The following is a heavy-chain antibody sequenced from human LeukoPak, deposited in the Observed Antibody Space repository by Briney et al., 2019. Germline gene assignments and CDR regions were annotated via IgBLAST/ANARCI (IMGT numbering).Heavy chain of an antibody. CDR3: ATGVIRKYHFDY. CDR1: GYTLTELS. J-gene: IGHJ4*02. CDR2: FDPEDGET. V-gene: IGHV1-24*01. Sequence: ASVKVSCKVFGYTLTELSMHWVRQAPGKGLEWMGGFDPEDGETIYAQKFQGRVTMTEDTSTDTAYMELSSLRSEDTAVYYCATGVIRKYHFDYWGQGTLVTVSS. D-gene: IGHD3-22*01.